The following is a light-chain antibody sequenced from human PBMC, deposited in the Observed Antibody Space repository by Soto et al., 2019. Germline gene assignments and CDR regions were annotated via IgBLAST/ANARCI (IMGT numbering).Light chain of an antibody. CDR2: EVS. CDR3: SSYTMSTTVL. V-gene: IGLV2-14*01. CDR1: NNDVGAHNL. J-gene: IGLJ2*01. Sequence: QSVLNQPASVSGSPGQSITISCTGTNNDVGAHNLVSWYQHHPGKAPRLMISEVSNRPSGVSNRFSASKSGNTASLTISGLQAEDEADYYCSSYTMSTTVLFGGGTKLTVL.